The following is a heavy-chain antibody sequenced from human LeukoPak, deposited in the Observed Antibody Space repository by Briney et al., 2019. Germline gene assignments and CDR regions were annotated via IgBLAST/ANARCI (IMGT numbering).Heavy chain of an antibody. CDR1: GVSINSHY. D-gene: IGHD6-19*01. CDR3: VRSGNTGWNYFEY. Sequence: SETLSLTCTVSGVSINSHYWSWIRQPPGKGLEWMGYIYYKGSTNYNPSLKSRLTISVDTSKNHLSLKLTSVLAADTAMYYCVRSGNTGWNYFEYWGKGILVTVSS. J-gene: IGHJ4*02. V-gene: IGHV4-59*08. CDR2: IYYKGST.